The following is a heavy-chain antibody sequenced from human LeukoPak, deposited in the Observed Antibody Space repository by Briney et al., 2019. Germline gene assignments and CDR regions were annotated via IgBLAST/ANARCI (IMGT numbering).Heavy chain of an antibody. CDR1: GFTFSSYA. V-gene: IGHV3-30-3*01. CDR3: ARDFRGGWYPTRADAFDI. J-gene: IGHJ3*02. D-gene: IGHD6-19*01. CDR2: ISYDGSNK. Sequence: GGSLRLSCAASGFTFSSYAMHWVRQAPGKGLEWVAVISYDGSNKYYADSVKGRFTISRDNSKNTLYLQMNSLRAEDTAVYYCARDFRGGWYPTRADAFDIWGQGTMVTVSS.